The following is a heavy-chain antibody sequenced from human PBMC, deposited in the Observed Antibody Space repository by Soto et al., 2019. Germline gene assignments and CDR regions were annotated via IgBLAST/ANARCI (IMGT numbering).Heavy chain of an antibody. CDR2: ISYDGSNK. CDR1: GFTFSGYG. J-gene: IGHJ4*02. V-gene: IGHV3-30*03. CDR3: AREQTIFGATYYFDY. D-gene: IGHD3-3*01. Sequence: SLRLSCTASGFTFSGYGMHWVRQAPGKGLEWVAVISYDGSNKYSGDSVKGRFTISRDNSKNTLYLQMNSLRAEDTAVYYCAREQTIFGATYYFDYWGQGTLVTVSS.